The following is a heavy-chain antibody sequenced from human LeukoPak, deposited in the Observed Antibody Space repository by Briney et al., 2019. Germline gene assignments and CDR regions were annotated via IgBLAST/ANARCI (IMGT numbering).Heavy chain of an antibody. Sequence: SETLSLTCTVSGGSISSSSHYWGWIRQPPGKGLEWIGSIYYSGSTYYNPSLKSRVTISVDTSKNQFSLKLSSVTAADTAVYYCARDAGQKTSIAARAGFDYWGQGTLVTVSS. D-gene: IGHD6-6*01. CDR1: GGSISSSSHY. V-gene: IGHV4-39*07. CDR3: ARDAGQKTSIAARAGFDY. J-gene: IGHJ4*02. CDR2: IYYSGST.